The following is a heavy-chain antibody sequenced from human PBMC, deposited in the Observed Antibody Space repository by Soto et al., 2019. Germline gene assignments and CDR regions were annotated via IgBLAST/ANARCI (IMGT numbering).Heavy chain of an antibody. CDR1: GYSFTNYW. CDR2: IYPGDSDT. CDR3: ARHIRRQYCSGGSCYSLDY. Sequence: PRESLKISCKGSGYSFTNYWIGWVRQMPGKGLEWMGIIYPGDSDTRYSPSFQGQVTISADKSISTAYLQWSSLKASDTAMYYCARHIRRQYCSGGSCYSLDYWGQGTLVTVSS. D-gene: IGHD2-15*01. J-gene: IGHJ4*02. V-gene: IGHV5-51*01.